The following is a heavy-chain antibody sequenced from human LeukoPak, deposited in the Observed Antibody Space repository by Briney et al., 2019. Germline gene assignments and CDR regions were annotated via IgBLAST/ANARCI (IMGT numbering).Heavy chain of an antibody. CDR1: GGSISSYY. Sequence: SETLSLTCTVSGGSISSYYWSWIRQPPGKGLEWIGSIYHSGSTYYNPSLKSRATISVDTSKNQFSLKLSSVTAADTAVYYCARHRVAAAGTIGSKPFDYWGQGTLVTVSS. CDR2: IYHSGST. V-gene: IGHV4-59*08. D-gene: IGHD6-13*01. J-gene: IGHJ4*02. CDR3: ARHRVAAAGTIGSKPFDY.